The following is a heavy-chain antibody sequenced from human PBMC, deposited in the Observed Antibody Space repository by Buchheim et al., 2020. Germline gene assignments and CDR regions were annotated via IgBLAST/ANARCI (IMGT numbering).Heavy chain of an antibody. CDR2: ISSSSSTI. CDR1: GLTFSSYS. D-gene: IGHD2-2*01. CDR3: ARFPRGYCSSTSCSDYYYYMDV. J-gene: IGHJ6*03. Sequence: EVQLVESGGGLVQPGGSLRLSCAASGLTFSSYSMNWVRQAPGKGLEWVSYISSSSSTIYYADSVKGRFTISSDNAKKSLNLQMNSLRDEDTAVYYCARFPRGYCSSTSCSDYYYYMDVWGKGTT. V-gene: IGHV3-48*02.